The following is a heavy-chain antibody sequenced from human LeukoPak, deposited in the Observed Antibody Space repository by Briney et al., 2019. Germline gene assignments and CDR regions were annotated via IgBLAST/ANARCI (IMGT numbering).Heavy chain of an antibody. CDR3: ARTRTPYPWYFDL. J-gene: IGHJ2*01. Sequence: SETLSLTCTVSGGPISSYYWSWIRQPPGKGLEWIEYIYYSGSTNYNPSLKSRVTISVDTSKNQFSLKLSSVTAADTAVYSCARTRTPYPWYFDLWGRGTLVTVSS. V-gene: IGHV4-59*01. CDR1: GGPISSYY. CDR2: IYYSGST. D-gene: IGHD2-2*01.